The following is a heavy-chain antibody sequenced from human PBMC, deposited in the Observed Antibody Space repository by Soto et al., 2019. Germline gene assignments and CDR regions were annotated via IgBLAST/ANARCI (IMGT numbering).Heavy chain of an antibody. D-gene: IGHD3-9*01. J-gene: IGHJ6*02. CDR3: ARVPNYDILTGYYTPYGMDV. Sequence: ASVKVSCKASGYTFTGYYMHWVRQAPGQGLEWKGWINPNSGGTNYAQKFQGWVTMTRDTSISTAYMELSRLRSDDTAVYYCARVPNYDILTGYYTPYGMDVWGQGTTVTVSS. CDR1: GYTFTGYY. V-gene: IGHV1-2*04. CDR2: INPNSGGT.